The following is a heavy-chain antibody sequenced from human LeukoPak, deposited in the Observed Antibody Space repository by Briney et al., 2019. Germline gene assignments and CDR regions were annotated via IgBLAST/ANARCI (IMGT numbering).Heavy chain of an antibody. Sequence: PGGSLRLSCAASGFTFSRYAMSWVRQAPGKGLEWVSGISGSGGGTYYADSVKGRFTISRDNAKNTLYLQMNGLRAEDTAVYYCVRAIVYSAYDYLGYWGQGSLVTVSS. CDR3: VRAIVYSAYDYLGY. CDR1: GFTFSRYA. D-gene: IGHD5-12*01. J-gene: IGHJ4*02. V-gene: IGHV3-23*01. CDR2: ISGSGGGT.